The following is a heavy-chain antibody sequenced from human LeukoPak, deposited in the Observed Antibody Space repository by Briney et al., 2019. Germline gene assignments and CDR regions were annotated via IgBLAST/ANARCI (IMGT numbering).Heavy chain of an antibody. V-gene: IGHV4-61*02. CDR2: IYTSGST. Sequence: SQTLSLTCTVSGGSISSGSYYWSWIRQPAGKGLEWIGRIYTSGSTNYNPSLKSRVTISVDTSKNQFSLKLSSVTAADTAVYYCARKPSERITIFGVVGGDYMDVGGKGTTVTVSS. CDR1: GGSISSGSYY. J-gene: IGHJ6*03. D-gene: IGHD3-3*01. CDR3: ARKPSERITIFGVVGGDYMDV.